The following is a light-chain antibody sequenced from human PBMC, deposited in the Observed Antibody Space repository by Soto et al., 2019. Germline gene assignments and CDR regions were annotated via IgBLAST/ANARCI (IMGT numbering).Light chain of an antibody. CDR1: QDISSW. CDR2: TAS. CDR3: QQADSFPLP. Sequence: DIQMTQSPSSVSASVGDRVTSTCRASQDISSWLAWYQQKPGKAPNLLISTASTLQSGVPSRFSGSGSGTDFTLTISSLQPEDFANYYCQQADSFPLPFGGGTKVEL. V-gene: IGKV1-12*01. J-gene: IGKJ4*01.